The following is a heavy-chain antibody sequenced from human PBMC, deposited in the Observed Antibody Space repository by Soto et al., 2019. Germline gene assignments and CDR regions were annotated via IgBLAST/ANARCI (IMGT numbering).Heavy chain of an antibody. Sequence: QVQLVQSGAEVKKPGASVKVSCQTSGYDFSAYYFNWVRQAAGQGPEWTGCLNPRNGQTGYVQKFRGRVTMTRDTSIATVYLELSRLTSEDTAICFWARETDTSLVDYWGQGTLVTVSS. CDR2: LNPRNGQT. V-gene: IGHV1-8*01. CDR1: GYDFSAYY. D-gene: IGHD5-18*01. CDR3: ARETDTSLVDY. J-gene: IGHJ4*02.